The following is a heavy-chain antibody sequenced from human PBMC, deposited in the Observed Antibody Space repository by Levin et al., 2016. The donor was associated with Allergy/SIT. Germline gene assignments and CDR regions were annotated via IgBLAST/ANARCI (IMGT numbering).Heavy chain of an antibody. J-gene: IGHJ4*02. CDR2: INPDTGIT. D-gene: IGHD2-21*02. Sequence: ASVKVSCKASGYSFSSYNIHWVRQAPGQRLEWMAWINPDTGITHTSQKFQGRVTIRSDTSAATAYIDVSSLTSEDTAVYFCARMSRVATDQPLDHWGQGTLVTVSS. V-gene: IGHV1-3*01. CDR3: ARMSRVATDQPLDH. CDR1: GYSFSSYN.